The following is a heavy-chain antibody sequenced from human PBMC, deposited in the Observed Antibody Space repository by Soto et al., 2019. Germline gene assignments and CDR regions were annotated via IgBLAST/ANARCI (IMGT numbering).Heavy chain of an antibody. Sequence: QVQLVESGGGVVQPGRSLRLSCAASGFTFSSYGMHWVRQAPGKGLERVAVISYDGSNKYYADSVKGRFTISRDNSKNTLYLQMNSLRAEDTAVYYCAKDLIAAAGNQEADYWGQGTLVTVSS. CDR1: GFTFSSYG. CDR3: AKDLIAAAGNQEADY. V-gene: IGHV3-30*18. CDR2: ISYDGSNK. D-gene: IGHD6-13*01. J-gene: IGHJ4*02.